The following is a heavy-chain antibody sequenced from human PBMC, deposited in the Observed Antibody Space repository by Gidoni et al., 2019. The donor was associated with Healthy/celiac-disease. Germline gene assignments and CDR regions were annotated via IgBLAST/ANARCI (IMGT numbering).Heavy chain of an antibody. D-gene: IGHD3-22*01. V-gene: IGHV4-61*02. Sequence: QVQLQESGPGLVKPSQTLSLTCTVSGGSISSGSYYWSWIRQPAGKGLEWIGRIYTSGSTNYNPSLKSRVTISVDTSKNQFSLKLSSVTAADTAVYYCARGLSLYYDSSAGGEYYFDYWGQGTLVTVSS. CDR2: IYTSGST. J-gene: IGHJ4*02. CDR1: GGSISSGSYY. CDR3: ARGLSLYYDSSAGGEYYFDY.